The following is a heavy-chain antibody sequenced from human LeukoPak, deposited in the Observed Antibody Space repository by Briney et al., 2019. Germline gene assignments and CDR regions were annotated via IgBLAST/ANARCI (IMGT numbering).Heavy chain of an antibody. J-gene: IGHJ5*02. CDR1: GYSFTSYG. D-gene: IGHD6-6*01. CDR2: IIPYSGNT. V-gene: IGHV1-18*01. CDR3: ARDSVASKPAWFDP. Sequence: ASVKVSCKASGYSFTSYGISWVRQAPGQGLEWMGWIIPYSGNTNYAQKLQGRVTMTTDTSTSTAYMELRSLRSDDTAIYYCARDSVASKPAWFDPWGQRILVTVSS.